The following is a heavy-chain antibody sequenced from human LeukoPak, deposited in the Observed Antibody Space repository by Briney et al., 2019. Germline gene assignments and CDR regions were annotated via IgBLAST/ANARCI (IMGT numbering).Heavy chain of an antibody. D-gene: IGHD2-8*01. V-gene: IGHV4-4*07. CDR3: AREGELYCTNGVCAYYYYGMDV. Sequence: PSETLSLTCTVSGGSISSYYWSWIRHPAGKGLEWIGRIYTSGSTNYNPSLKSRVTMSVDTSKTQFSLKLSSVTAADTAVYYCAREGELYCTNGVCAYYYYGMDVWGQGTTVTVSS. CDR1: GGSISSYY. CDR2: IYTSGST. J-gene: IGHJ6*02.